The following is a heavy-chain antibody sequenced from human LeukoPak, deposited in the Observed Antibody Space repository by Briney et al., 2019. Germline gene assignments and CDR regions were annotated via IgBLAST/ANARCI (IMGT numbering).Heavy chain of an antibody. CDR1: GFTVSSNY. D-gene: IGHD6-19*01. CDR3: ARDLVSSGWYDAFDI. Sequence: PGGSLRLSCAASGFTVSSNYMSWVRQAPGKGLEWVSVIYSGGSTYYADSVKGRFTIPRDNSKNTLYLQMNSLRAEDTAVYYCARDLVSSGWYDAFDIWGQGTMVTVSS. V-gene: IGHV3-66*01. CDR2: IYSGGST. J-gene: IGHJ3*02.